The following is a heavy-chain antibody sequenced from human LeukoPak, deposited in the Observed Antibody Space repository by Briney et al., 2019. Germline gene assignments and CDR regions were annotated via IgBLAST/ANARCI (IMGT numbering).Heavy chain of an antibody. CDR2: MYYSGST. D-gene: IGHD3-22*01. CDR1: GDSISSYY. CDR3: ARDRRYYDSSAYIRGFDY. V-gene: IGHV4-59*12. J-gene: IGHJ4*02. Sequence: SETLSLTCTVSGDSISSYYWSWIRQPPERGLEWIGIMYYSGSTNYNPSLKSRVTTSVDTSKNQFSLKVTSVTAADTAVYYCARDRRYYDSSAYIRGFDYWGQGTLVTVSS.